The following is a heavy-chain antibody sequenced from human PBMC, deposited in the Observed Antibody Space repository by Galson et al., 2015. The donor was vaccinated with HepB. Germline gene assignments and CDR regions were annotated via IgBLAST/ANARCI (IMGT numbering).Heavy chain of an antibody. V-gene: IGHV3-53*01. CDR2: IYSGGST. CDR3: AREGYSGSPRGLDY. CDR1: GFTVSSNY. J-gene: IGHJ4*02. Sequence: SLRLSCAAFGFTVSSNYMSWVRQAPGKGLEWVSVIYSGGSTYYADSVKGRFTISRDNSKNTLYLQMNSLRAEDTAAYYCAREGYSGSPRGLDYWGQGTLVTVSS. D-gene: IGHD1-26*01.